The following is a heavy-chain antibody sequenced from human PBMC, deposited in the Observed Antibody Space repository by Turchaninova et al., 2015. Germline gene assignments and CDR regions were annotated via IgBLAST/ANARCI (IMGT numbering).Heavy chain of an antibody. CDR1: GGNFGRYG. V-gene: IGHV1-69*01. CDR2: IIPIFGTA. Sequence: QVQLVQSGAEVKKPVSTGTVSCKCSGGNFGRYGIGWVGQAPGQGLEWMGGIIPIFGTANYAQKFQGRVTITADESTSTAYMELSSLRSEDTAVYYCARGKQLVRDYYYGMDVWGQGTTVTVSS. D-gene: IGHD6-13*01. J-gene: IGHJ6*02. CDR3: ARGKQLVRDYYYGMDV.